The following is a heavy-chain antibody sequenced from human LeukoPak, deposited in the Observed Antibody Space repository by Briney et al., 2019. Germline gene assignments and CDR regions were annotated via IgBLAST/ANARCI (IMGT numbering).Heavy chain of an antibody. CDR1: GYTLTSYG. CDR3: ARGDYDSSGYPFDY. J-gene: IGHJ4*02. V-gene: IGHV1-18*01. CDR2: ISGYNGNT. Sequence: ASVKVSCKASGYTLTSYGISWMRQAPGQGLEWMGWISGYNGNTNYAQKLQGRVTMTTDTSTSTAYMELRSLRSDDTAVYYCARGDYDSSGYPFDYWGQGTLVTVSS. D-gene: IGHD3-22*01.